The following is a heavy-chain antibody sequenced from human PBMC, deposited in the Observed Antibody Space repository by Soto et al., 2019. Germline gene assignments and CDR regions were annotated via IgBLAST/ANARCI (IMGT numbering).Heavy chain of an antibody. V-gene: IGHV3-30-3*01. D-gene: IGHD6-13*01. CDR1: GFTFSSYA. CDR2: ISYDGSNK. CDR3: ARDPETTIAGPMDV. J-gene: IGHJ6*02. Sequence: QVQLVESGGGVVQPGRSLRLSCAASGFTFSSYAMHWVRQAPGKGLEWVAVISYDGSNKYYADSVKGRFTISRDNSKNTLYLQMNSLRAEDTAVYYCARDPETTIAGPMDVWGQGTPVTVSS.